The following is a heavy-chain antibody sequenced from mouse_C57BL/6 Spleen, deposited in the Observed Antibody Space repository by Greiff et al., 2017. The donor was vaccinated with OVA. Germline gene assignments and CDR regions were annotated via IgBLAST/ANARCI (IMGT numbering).Heavy chain of an antibody. V-gene: IGHV1-81*01. Sequence: VHLVESGAELARPGASVKLSCKASGYTFTSYGISWVKQRTGQGLEWIGEIYPRSGNTYYNEKFKGKATLTADKSSSTAYMELRSLTSEDSAVYFCARPDYYGSSTYYFDYWGQGTTLTVSS. CDR1: GYTFTSYG. D-gene: IGHD1-1*01. J-gene: IGHJ2*01. CDR2: IYPRSGNT. CDR3: ARPDYYGSSTYYFDY.